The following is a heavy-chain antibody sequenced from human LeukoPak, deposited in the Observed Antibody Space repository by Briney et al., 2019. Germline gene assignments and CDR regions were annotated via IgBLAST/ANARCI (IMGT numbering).Heavy chain of an antibody. Sequence: KTSETLSLTCTVSGGSISSSSYYWGWIRQPPGKGLEWIGSIYYSGSTYYNPSLKSRVTISVDTSKNQFSLKLSSVTAADTAVYYCARQVSTWYDYVWGSYRPYFDYWGQGTLVTVSS. V-gene: IGHV4-39*01. CDR3: ARQVSTWYDYVWGSYRPYFDY. CDR1: GGSISSSSYY. D-gene: IGHD3-16*02. J-gene: IGHJ4*02. CDR2: IYYSGST.